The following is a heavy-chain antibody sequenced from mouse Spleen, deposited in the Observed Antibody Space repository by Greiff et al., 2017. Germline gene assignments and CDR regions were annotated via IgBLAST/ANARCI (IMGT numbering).Heavy chain of an antibody. J-gene: IGHJ3*01. Sequence: QVQLKESGAELARPGASVKMSCKASGYTFTSYTMHWVKQRPGQGLEWIGYINPSSGYTKYNQKFKDKATLTADKSSSTAYMQLSSLTSEDSAVYYCARGAGTWFAYWGQGTLVTVSA. CDR1: GYTFTSYT. D-gene: IGHD4-1*01. CDR3: ARGAGTWFAY. CDR2: INPSSGYT. V-gene: IGHV1-4*01.